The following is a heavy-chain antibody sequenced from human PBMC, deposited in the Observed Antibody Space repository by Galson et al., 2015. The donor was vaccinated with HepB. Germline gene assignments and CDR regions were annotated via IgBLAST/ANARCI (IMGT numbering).Heavy chain of an antibody. CDR3: ARDANEGSSWYRSYYYYGMDV. D-gene: IGHD6-13*01. J-gene: IGHJ6*02. V-gene: IGHV3-7*05. Sequence: SLRLSCAASGLTFTIHWMSWVRQAPGKGLEWVANIKQDGSERYYVDSVKGRFTISRDNAKNSLYLQMNSLRAEDTAVHYCARDANEGSSWYRSYYYYGMDVWGQGTTVTVSS. CDR1: GLTFTIHW. CDR2: IKQDGSER.